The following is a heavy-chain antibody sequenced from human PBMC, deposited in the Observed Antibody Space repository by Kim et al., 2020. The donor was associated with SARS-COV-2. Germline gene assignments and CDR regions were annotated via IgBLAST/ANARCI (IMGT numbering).Heavy chain of an antibody. J-gene: IGHJ2*01. V-gene: IGHV4-59*01. Sequence: SETLSLTCTLSGGSIGSKYWTWIRQAPGKGLECIGHISYTGSTNYNPSLQSRVTMSVDTSKNEFSLKLTSVTAADTAVYYCARCEGSTWY. CDR1: GGSIGSKY. CDR2: ISYTGST. CDR3: ARCEGSTWY. D-gene: IGHD6-13*01.